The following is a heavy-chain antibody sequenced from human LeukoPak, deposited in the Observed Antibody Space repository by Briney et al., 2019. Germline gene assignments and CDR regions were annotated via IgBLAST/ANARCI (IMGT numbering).Heavy chain of an antibody. CDR1: GGSIRSCY. CDR2: ISYSAYT. J-gene: IGHJ4*02. V-gene: IGHV4-59*01. CDR3: ARGRNDNGGMFFDS. D-gene: IGHD4-23*01. Sequence: SETLSLTCTVSGGSIRSCYWSWIRQAPGTGLERICFISYSAYTSYSPSLKSRVAISVDTSKSQFSLRLSSMTAADTAIYYCARGRNDNGGMFFDSWAQGALVTVSS.